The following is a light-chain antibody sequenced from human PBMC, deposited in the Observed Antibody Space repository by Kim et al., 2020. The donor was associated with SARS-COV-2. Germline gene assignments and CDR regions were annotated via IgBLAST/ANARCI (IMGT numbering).Light chain of an antibody. CDR2: DAS. CDR1: QSITNW. V-gene: IGKV1-5*01. J-gene: IGKJ1*01. Sequence: LAASVGDRVTSTCRASQSITNWLAWYQQKPGKAPELLIYDASSLESGVPSRFSGSGSGTEFTLTISSLQPDDFATYYCQQYKTYSFGQGTKVDIK. CDR3: QQYKTYS.